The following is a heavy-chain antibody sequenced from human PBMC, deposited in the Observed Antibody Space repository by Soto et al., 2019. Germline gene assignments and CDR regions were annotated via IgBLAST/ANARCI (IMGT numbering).Heavy chain of an antibody. CDR2: ISGSGGIT. CDR3: AKREGSTTVIPPGNCFDF. J-gene: IGHJ4*02. V-gene: IGHV3-23*01. Sequence: EVQLLESGGGLVQPGGSLRLSCAASGFTFSSYTMNWVRQAPGKGLEWVSAISGSGGITWCADSVKGRFTISRDNSKNTLYLQMDRLRAEDTAVYYCAKREGSTTVIPPGNCFDFWGQGTLVTVSS. CDR1: GFTFSSYT. D-gene: IGHD4-17*01.